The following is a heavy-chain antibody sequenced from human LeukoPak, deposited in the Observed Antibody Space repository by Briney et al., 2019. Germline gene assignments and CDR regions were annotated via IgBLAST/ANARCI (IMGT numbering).Heavy chain of an antibody. CDR3: ARGLRTMVRGVMPYYYYGMDV. D-gene: IGHD3-10*01. CDR1: GGSISSGGYY. Sequence: PSQTLSLTCTVSGGSISSGGYYWSWIRQPPGKGLEWIGYIYHSGSTYYNPSLKSRVTISVDRSKNQFSLKLSSVTAADTAVYYCARGLRTMVRGVMPYYYYGMDVWGQGTTVTVSS. CDR2: IYHSGST. V-gene: IGHV4-30-2*01. J-gene: IGHJ6*02.